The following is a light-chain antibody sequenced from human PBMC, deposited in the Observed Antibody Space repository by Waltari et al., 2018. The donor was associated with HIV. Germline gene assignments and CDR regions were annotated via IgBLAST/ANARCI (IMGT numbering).Light chain of an antibody. J-gene: IGKJ2*01. Sequence: DIQLTQPPSSLSASVGDRVTITCRPSQSISRFLNWFQLKPGKAPKLLIYAASTLQSGVPSRFSGSGSGTDFTLTIDSLQPEDFATYSCQQSYMVPYTFGQGTRLEIK. V-gene: IGKV1-39*01. CDR1: QSISRF. CDR2: AAS. CDR3: QQSYMVPYT.